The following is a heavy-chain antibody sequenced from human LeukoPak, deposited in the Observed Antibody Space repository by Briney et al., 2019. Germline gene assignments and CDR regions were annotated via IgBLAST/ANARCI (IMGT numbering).Heavy chain of an antibody. CDR3: ARDYN. Sequence: GGSLRLSCAASGFTFWSYAMSWVRQAPGKGLEWVANIKPDGRETYYVDSVKGRFTISRDNAKSSLYLQMNSLRAEGTAVYYCARDYNLGQGTLVTVSS. J-gene: IGHJ4*02. CDR2: IKPDGRET. CDR1: GFTFWSYA. V-gene: IGHV3-7*01.